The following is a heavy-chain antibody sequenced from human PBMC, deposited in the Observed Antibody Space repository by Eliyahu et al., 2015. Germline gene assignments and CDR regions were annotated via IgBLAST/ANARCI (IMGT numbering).Heavy chain of an antibody. V-gene: IGHV3-74*01. J-gene: IGHJ4*02. CDR1: GFPFXSYW. Sequence: EVQLVESGGGLVQPGGSLRXSCAASGFPFXSYWMHWVRQAPGKGLVWVSXXNSDGSSTSYADSVKGRFTISRDNAKNTLYLQMNSLRAEDTAVYYCALGPNYGDYGVLDYWGQGTLVTVSS. CDR2: XNSDGSST. CDR3: ALGPNYGDYGVLDY. D-gene: IGHD4-17*01.